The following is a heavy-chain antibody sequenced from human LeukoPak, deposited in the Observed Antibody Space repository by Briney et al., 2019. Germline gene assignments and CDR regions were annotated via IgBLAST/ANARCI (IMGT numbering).Heavy chain of an antibody. CDR2: IYPSDSDT. V-gene: IGHV5-51*01. J-gene: IGHJ2*01. CDR1: GYSFTDYW. CDR3: AKGCWYFDL. Sequence: GESLKISCKGSGYSFTDYWIGWVRQMPGKGLGWMGIIYPSDSDTKYSPSFQGQVTISVDKSISTAYLQWSSLKTSDSAMYYCAKGCWYFDLWGRGTLLTVSS.